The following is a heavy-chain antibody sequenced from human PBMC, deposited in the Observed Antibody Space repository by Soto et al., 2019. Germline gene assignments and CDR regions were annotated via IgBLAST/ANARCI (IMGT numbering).Heavy chain of an antibody. J-gene: IGHJ5*01. CDR1: GESVSTNSAT. CDR2: TYYRSKWYH. CDR3: ARLIGDSWLDS. Sequence: VQLQQSGPGLVKHSQTLSLTCAISGESVSTNSATWDWIRQSPSRGLEWLGRTYYRSKWYHDYTVSVKGGISMNADTSNNQLSRQLNSVSPDDTAVYYCARLIGDSWLDSWGQGTLVTVTS. D-gene: IGHD2-8*01. V-gene: IGHV6-1*01.